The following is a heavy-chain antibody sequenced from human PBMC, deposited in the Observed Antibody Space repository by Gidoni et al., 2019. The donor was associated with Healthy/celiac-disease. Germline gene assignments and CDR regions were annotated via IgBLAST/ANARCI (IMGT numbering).Heavy chain of an antibody. CDR1: GGSISSGSYY. Sequence: QVQLQESGPGLVKPSQTLSLTCTVSGGSISSGSYYWSWIRQPAGKGLEWIGRIYTSGSTNYNPSLKSRVTMSVDTSKNQFSLKLSSVTAADTAVYYCARASEFWSGYYYYYYYGMDVWGQGTTVTVSS. V-gene: IGHV4-61*02. J-gene: IGHJ6*02. CDR3: ARASEFWSGYYYYYYYGMDV. CDR2: IYTSGST. D-gene: IGHD3-3*01.